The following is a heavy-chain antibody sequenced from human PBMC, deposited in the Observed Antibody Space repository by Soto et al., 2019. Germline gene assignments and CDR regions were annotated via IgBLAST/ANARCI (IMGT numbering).Heavy chain of an antibody. J-gene: IGHJ6*02. CDR2: VSQSGSVT. V-gene: IGHV3-74*01. Sequence: GGSLRLSCATSGFTFARHWMYRIRQTPGKGLVCVSRVSQSGSVTNYEDSVKGRFTISRDNAKNTVYLQMNSLRAEDPGEYYCVRGSDGWSGMDGWGQGT. CDR3: VRGSDGWSGMDG. CDR1: GFTFARHW. D-gene: IGHD3-3*01.